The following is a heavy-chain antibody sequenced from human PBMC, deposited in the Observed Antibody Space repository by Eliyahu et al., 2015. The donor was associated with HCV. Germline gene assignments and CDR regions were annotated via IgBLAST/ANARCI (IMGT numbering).Heavy chain of an antibody. Sequence: QVQLQESGPGLVKPSETLSLTCXVSGGSISSYYWSWIRQPPGKGLEWIGYIYYSGSTNYNPSLKSRVTISVDTSKNQFSLKLSSVTAADTAVYYCARGGVSRYGSLDYWGQGTLVTVSS. CDR1: GGSISSYY. V-gene: IGHV4-59*01. D-gene: IGHD3-10*01. J-gene: IGHJ4*02. CDR3: ARGGVSRYGSLDY. CDR2: IYYSGST.